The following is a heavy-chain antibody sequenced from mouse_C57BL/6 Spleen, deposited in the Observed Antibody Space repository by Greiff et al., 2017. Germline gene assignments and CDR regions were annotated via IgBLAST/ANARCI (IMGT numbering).Heavy chain of an antibody. J-gene: IGHJ2*01. Sequence: EVKLMESGGGLVQPGGSLSLSCAASGFTFTDYYMSWVRQPPGKALEWLGFIRNKANGYTTEYSASVKGRFTISRDNSQSILYLQMNALRAEDSATYYCARYWIYDGFDYWGQGTTLTVSS. CDR1: GFTFTDYY. CDR3: ARYWIYDGFDY. D-gene: IGHD2-3*01. CDR2: IRNKANGYTT. V-gene: IGHV7-3*01.